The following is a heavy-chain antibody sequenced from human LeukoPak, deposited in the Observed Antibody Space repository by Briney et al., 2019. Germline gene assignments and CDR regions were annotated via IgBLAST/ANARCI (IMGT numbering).Heavy chain of an antibody. Sequence: RASETLSLTCTVSGGSISSYYWSWIRQPPGKGLELIGYIYYTGSTNYNPSLKSRVTISVDTSKNQFSLKLSSVTASDTAVYYCARRSNIVGATFYFDYWGQGTLVTVSS. CDR3: ARRSNIVGATFYFDY. J-gene: IGHJ4*02. V-gene: IGHV4-59*01. CDR1: GGSISSYY. CDR2: IYYTGST. D-gene: IGHD1-26*01.